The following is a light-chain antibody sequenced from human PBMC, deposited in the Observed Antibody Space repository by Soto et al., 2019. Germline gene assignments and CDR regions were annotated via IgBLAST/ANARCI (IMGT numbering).Light chain of an antibody. CDR1: SSNIGANP. J-gene: IGLJ2*01. V-gene: IGLV1-44*01. CDR3: EAWDDSLYGAV. Sequence: QSVLTQPPSASGTPGQRVTISCSGSSSNIGANPINWYQQLPGTVPKLLIYNNDQWPSGVPDRFSASKSGTSASLAISGLQSEDEADYYCEAWDDSLYGAVLGGGTKLTVL. CDR2: NND.